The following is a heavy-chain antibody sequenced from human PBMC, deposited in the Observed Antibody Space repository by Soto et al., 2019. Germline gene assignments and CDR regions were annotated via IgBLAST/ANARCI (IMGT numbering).Heavy chain of an antibody. V-gene: IGHV3-9*01. CDR1: GFTFDDYA. D-gene: IGHD5-12*01. CDR2: ISWNSGSI. CDR3: AKDRLGSGHAFDY. J-gene: IGHJ4*02. Sequence: EVQLVESVGGLVQPGRSLRLSCAASGFTFDDYAMHWVRQAPGKGLEWVSGISWNSGSIGYADSVKGRFTISRDNAKNSLYLEMNSLRAEDTALYYCAKDRLGSGHAFDYWGQGTLVTVSS.